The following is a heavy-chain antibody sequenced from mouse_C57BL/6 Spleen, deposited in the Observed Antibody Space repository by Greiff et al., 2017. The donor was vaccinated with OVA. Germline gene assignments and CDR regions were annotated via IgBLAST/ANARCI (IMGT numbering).Heavy chain of an antibody. V-gene: IGHV1-82*01. D-gene: IGHD2-3*01. Sequence: VQLQQTGPELVKPGASVKISCKASGYAFSSSWMNWVKQRPGKGLEWIGRIYPGDGDTNYNGKFKGKATLTADKSSSTAYMQLSSLTSEDSAVYFCADYDGYYGGAMDYWGQGTSVTVSS. J-gene: IGHJ4*01. CDR2: IYPGDGDT. CDR1: GYAFSSSW. CDR3: ADYDGYYGGAMDY.